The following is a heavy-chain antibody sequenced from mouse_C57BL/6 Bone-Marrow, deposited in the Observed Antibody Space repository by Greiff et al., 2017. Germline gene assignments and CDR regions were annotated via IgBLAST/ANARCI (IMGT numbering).Heavy chain of an antibody. J-gene: IGHJ3*01. CDR3: ARPGLRRGTWFAY. CDR2: INPYNGDT. D-gene: IGHD2-4*01. V-gene: IGHV1-20*01. Sequence: EVQLQQSGPELVKPGDSVKISCKASGYSFTGYFMNWVMQSHGKSLEWIGRINPYNGDTFYNQKFKGKATLTVDKSSSTAHMELRSLTSEDSAVYYCARPGLRRGTWFAYWGQGTLVTVSA. CDR1: GYSFTGYF.